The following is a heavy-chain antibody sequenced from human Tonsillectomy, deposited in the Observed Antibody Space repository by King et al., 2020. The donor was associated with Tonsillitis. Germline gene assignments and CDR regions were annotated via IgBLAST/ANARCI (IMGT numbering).Heavy chain of an antibody. CDR2: IRFDGSKK. CDR3: ANSEYQSKYGGDYYGMDV. D-gene: IGHD2-2*01. CDR1: GFTFNNYG. V-gene: IGHV3-30*02. Sequence: VQLVESGGGVVQPGGSLRLSCAASGFTFNNYGMHWVRQAPGKGLEWVAFIRFDGSKKDYADSVKGRFTISRDNSKNTLSLQMNSLRAEDKAVYYCANSEYQSKYGGDYYGMDVWGQGTTVTVSS. J-gene: IGHJ6*02.